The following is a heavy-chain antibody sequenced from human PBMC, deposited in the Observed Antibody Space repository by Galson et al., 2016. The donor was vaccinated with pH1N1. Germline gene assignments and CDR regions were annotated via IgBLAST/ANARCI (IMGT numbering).Heavy chain of an antibody. CDR2: VYSSGST. CDR3: ARRGIGEFLYYFDS. J-gene: IGHJ4*02. CDR1: GGPISDWF. Sequence: LSLACTVSGGPISDWFWSWFRQPAGKGLEWIGRVYSSGSTNYNPSLKSRVTMSVDRSKNQFSLKLTSVTAADTAVYYCARRGIGEFLYYFDSWGQGTLVTVSS. V-gene: IGHV4-4*07. D-gene: IGHD3-10*01.